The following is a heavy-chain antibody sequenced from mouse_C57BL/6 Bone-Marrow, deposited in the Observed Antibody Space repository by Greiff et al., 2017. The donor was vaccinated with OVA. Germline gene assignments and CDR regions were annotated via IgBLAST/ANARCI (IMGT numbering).Heavy chain of an antibody. J-gene: IGHJ1*03. CDR3: ARGAWYFDV. CDR2: ISSGSSTI. CDR1: CFPFTVSV. V-gene: IGHV5-17*01. Sequence: VQLPPSGGCLLKPGASLTLSCAASCFPFTVSVLHCFRQSPVKFLELVAYISSGSSTIYYADTVTGRFTISRDNAKNTLCLQMTSLRSEDTAMYYCARGAWYFDVWGTGTTVTVSS.